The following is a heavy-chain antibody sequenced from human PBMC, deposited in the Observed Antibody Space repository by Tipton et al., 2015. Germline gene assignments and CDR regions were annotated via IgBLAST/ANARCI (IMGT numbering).Heavy chain of an antibody. CDR3: AKRAVAGIPFHY. V-gene: IGHV3-23*01. CDR2: LSGSGTGT. J-gene: IGHJ4*02. D-gene: IGHD6-19*01. CDR1: GFIFSRYA. Sequence: SLRLSCSASGFIFSRYAMSWVRQAPGKGLEWVSGLSGSGTGTYYADSVKGRFSISRDNSKNTLYLQMNSLRADDTAVYYCAKRAVAGIPFHYWGQGTLVTVSS.